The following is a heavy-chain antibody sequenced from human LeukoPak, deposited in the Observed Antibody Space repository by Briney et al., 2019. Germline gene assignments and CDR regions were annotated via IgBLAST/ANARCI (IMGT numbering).Heavy chain of an antibody. CDR2: INHSGST. D-gene: IGHD1-26*01. V-gene: IGHV4-34*01. CDR3: ARVHSGNYSDFDY. CDR1: GGSISSYY. J-gene: IGHJ4*02. Sequence: KASETLSLTCTVSGGSISSYYWSWIRQPPGKGLEWIGEINHSGSTNYNPSLKSRVTISVDTSKNQFSLKLSSVTAADTAVYYCARVHSGNYSDFDYWGQGTLVTVSS.